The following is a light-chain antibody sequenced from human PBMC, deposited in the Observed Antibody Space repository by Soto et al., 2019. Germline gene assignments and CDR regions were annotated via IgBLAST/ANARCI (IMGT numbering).Light chain of an antibody. Sequence: EVVMTQSPATLSVSPGETATLSCRASQNVGSNLAWYQQKPGRAPRLLIYGASTRATGIPARFSGSGSVTEFTLTISSLQSEDFAVYYCQQYNNWPITFGQGTRLEI. V-gene: IGKV3D-15*01. J-gene: IGKJ5*01. CDR3: QQYNNWPIT. CDR1: QNVGSN. CDR2: GAS.